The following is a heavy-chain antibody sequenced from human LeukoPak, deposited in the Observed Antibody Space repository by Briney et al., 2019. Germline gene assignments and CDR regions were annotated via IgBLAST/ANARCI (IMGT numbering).Heavy chain of an antibody. V-gene: IGHV3-21*01. CDR2: MTSRGSYS. Sequence: PGGSLRLSCAASGFTFSYYNMNWVRQAPGKGLEWVSSMTSRGSYSYYADSVKGRFAISRDNAKNSLFLQMNSLRDEDTAVYYCAREWDYGGNSFDCWGQGTLVTVSS. CDR1: GFTFSYYN. CDR3: AREWDYGGNSFDC. D-gene: IGHD4-23*01. J-gene: IGHJ4*02.